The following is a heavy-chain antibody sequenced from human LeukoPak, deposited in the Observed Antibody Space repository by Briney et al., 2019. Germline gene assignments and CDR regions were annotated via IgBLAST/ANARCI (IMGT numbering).Heavy chain of an antibody. D-gene: IGHD3-3*01. V-gene: IGHV3-48*03. CDR2: ISSSGSTI. CDR1: GFTFSIYE. J-gene: IGHJ4*02. Sequence: GGSLRLSCAASGFTFSIYEMNWVRQAPGKGREWVSYISSSGSTIDYADSVKGRFTISRDNAKNSLFLQMHSLRGEDTAVYYCARATVGFDYWGQGTLVTVSS. CDR3: ARATVGFDY.